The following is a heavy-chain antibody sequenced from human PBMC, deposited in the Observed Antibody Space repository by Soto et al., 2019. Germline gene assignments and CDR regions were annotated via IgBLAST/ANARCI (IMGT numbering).Heavy chain of an antibody. CDR3: PRYPYGDSRLDS. Sequence: QVQLQESGPGLVKPSETLSLTCTVSSGSISTYYWSWIRQSPGKGLEWSGYIYYMGVTNSHPSLPCRVTISIDTSKDQFFLQVNSVAPADEDIYYCPRYPYGDSRLDSCSWGPLVNVSS. D-gene: IGHD4-17*01. V-gene: IGHV4-59*01. CDR2: IYYMGVT. J-gene: IGHJ5*01. CDR1: SGSISTYY.